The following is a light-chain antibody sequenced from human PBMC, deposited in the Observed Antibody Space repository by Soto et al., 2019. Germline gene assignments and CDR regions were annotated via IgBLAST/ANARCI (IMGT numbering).Light chain of an antibody. V-gene: IGKV3-15*01. CDR3: QRYNNWPLA. CDR1: QSVPRSY. CDR2: GAS. Sequence: EIVMTQSPDTLSVSPGERATLSCRAGQSVPRSYLAWYQQKPGQAPRLLIYGASTRATGTPARFSGSGSGTEFTLTISSLQSEDFAVYYCQRYNNWPLAFGQGTKVDIK. J-gene: IGKJ1*01.